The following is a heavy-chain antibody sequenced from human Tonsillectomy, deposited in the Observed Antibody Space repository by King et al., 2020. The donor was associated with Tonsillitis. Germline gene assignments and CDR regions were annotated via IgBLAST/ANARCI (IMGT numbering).Heavy chain of an antibody. J-gene: IGHJ3*02. D-gene: IGHD3/OR15-3a*01. Sequence: QLVQSGGGLVKPGGSLRLSCAASGFTFSTYSMDWVRQAPGKGLEWVSSISSNSYIYYADSVKGRFTISRDNAKNSLYLQMISLRAEDTAVYYCARADFSTGFHAFDIWGQGTMVTVSS. CDR2: ISSNSYI. V-gene: IGHV3-21*01. CDR1: GFTFSTYS. CDR3: ARADFSTGFHAFDI.